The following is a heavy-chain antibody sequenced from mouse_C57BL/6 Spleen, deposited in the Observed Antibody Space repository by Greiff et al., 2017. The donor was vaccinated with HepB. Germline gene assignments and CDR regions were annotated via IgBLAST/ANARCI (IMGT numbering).Heavy chain of an antibody. Sequence: VQLQQSGAELARPGASVKMSCKASGYTFTSYTMHWVKQRPGQGLEWIGYINPSSGYTQYNQKFKDKATLTADKSSSTAYMQLSSLTSEDSAAYYCARSITTVVAEAYWGQGTLVTVSA. V-gene: IGHV1-4*01. CDR3: ARSITTVVAEAY. CDR1: GYTFTSYT. J-gene: IGHJ3*01. D-gene: IGHD1-1*01. CDR2: INPSSGYT.